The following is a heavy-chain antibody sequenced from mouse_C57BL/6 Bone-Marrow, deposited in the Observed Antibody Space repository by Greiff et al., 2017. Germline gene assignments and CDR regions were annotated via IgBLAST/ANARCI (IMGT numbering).Heavy chain of an antibody. CDR1: GYTFTSYW. V-gene: IGHV1-69*01. CDR2: IDPPDSYT. J-gene: IGHJ4*01. Sequence: QVQLQQPGAELVMPGASVKLSCKASGYTFTSYWMHWVKQRPGQGLEWIGEIDPPDSYTNYNQKFKGKSTLTVDKSSSTAYMQLSSLTSEDSAVYYCARSGCSSYVYYYAMDYWGQGTSVTVSS. CDR3: ARSGCSSYVYYYAMDY. D-gene: IGHD1-1*01.